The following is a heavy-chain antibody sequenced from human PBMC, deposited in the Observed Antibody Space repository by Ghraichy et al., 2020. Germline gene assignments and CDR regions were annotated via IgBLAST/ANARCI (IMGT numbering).Heavy chain of an antibody. J-gene: IGHJ4*02. Sequence: GWINAGNGNTKYSQKFQGRVTITRDTSATTTYMDLSSLRSEDAAVYYCARERYYDSSPNYYEFGYWGQGTLVTVSS. CDR3: ARERYYDSSPNYYEFGY. D-gene: IGHD3-22*01. CDR2: INAGNGNT. V-gene: IGHV1-3*01.